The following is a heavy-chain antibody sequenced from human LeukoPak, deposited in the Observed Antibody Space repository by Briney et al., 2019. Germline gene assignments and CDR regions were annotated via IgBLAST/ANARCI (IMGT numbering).Heavy chain of an antibody. J-gene: IGHJ3*02. V-gene: IGHV5-51*01. D-gene: IGHD3-16*01. CDR2: IYPGDSDT. CDR1: GYSFTSYW. CDR3: ARPFASRSYDYVWGDGAFDI. Sequence: GESLKISCKGSGYSFTSYWIGWVRQMPGKGLEWMGIIYPGDSDTRYSPSFQGQVTISADKSISTAYLQWSSLKASDTAMYYCARPFASRSYDYVWGDGAFDIWGQGTMVTVSS.